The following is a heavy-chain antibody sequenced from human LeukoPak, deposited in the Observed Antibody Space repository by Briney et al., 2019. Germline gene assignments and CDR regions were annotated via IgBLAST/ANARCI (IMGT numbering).Heavy chain of an antibody. V-gene: IGHV5-51*01. CDR3: ARPRGRSSFDGFDI. D-gene: IGHD6-6*01. CDR2: IYPGDSDT. CDR1: GDTFTSYW. Sequence: GESLKISCKGSGDTFTSYWIAWVRQMPGKGLEWMGVIYPGDSDTRYSPSFQGQVTISADKSTSTAYLQWSSLKASDTAMYYCARPRGRSSFDGFDIWGQGTMVTVSS. J-gene: IGHJ3*02.